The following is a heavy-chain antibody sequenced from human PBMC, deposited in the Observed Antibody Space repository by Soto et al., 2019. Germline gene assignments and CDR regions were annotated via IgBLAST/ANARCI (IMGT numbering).Heavy chain of an antibody. Sequence: PSETLSLTCTVSGGSISSSSYYWGWIRQPPGKGLEWIGSIYYSGSTYYNPSLKSRVTISVDTSKNQFSLKLSSVTAADTAVYYCARHDEVDFSSGYSKYWFDPWGQGTRVTVSS. CDR1: GGSISSSSYY. J-gene: IGHJ5*02. V-gene: IGHV4-39*01. CDR3: ARHDEVDFSSGYSKYWFDP. CDR2: IYYSGST. D-gene: IGHD3-3*01.